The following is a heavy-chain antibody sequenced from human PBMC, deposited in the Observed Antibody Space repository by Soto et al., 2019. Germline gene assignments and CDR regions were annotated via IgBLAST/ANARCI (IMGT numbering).Heavy chain of an antibody. CDR2: INHSGST. CDR3: ERDRYGVPRGDYFDS. J-gene: IGHJ4*02. D-gene: IGHD4-17*01. Sequence: SETLSLTSTVYGGSFSGYYWSWIRQPPGKGLEWIGEINHSGSTNYNPSLKSRVTISVDTSNNQFSLNLSSVTAADTAIYYCERDRYGVPRGDYFDSWGQGILVTVSS. V-gene: IGHV4-34*01. CDR1: GGSFSGYY.